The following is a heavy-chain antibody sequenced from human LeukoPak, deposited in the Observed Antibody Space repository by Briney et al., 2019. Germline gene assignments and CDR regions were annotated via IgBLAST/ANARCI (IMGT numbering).Heavy chain of an antibody. Sequence: PGRSPRLSCAASGFTFSSYGMHWVRQAPGKGLVWVSRINSDGSSTNYADSVKGRFTISRDNAKNTLYLQMNSLRAEDTAVYYCARGYRPNWGSTVGDYWGQGTLVTVS. J-gene: IGHJ4*02. CDR2: INSDGSST. V-gene: IGHV3-74*01. CDR3: ARGYRPNWGSTVGDY. D-gene: IGHD7-27*01. CDR1: GFTFSSYG.